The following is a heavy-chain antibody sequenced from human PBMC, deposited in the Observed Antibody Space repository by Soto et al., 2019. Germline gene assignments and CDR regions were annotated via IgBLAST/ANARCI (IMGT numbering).Heavy chain of an antibody. D-gene: IGHD2-21*02. J-gene: IGHJ4*02. V-gene: IGHV4-4*07. CDR2: VFSSVSA. Sequence: QLQLQESGPGQVRPSETLSLTCIVSGVSVRSYTWSWVRQPANKGLEWIGRVFSSVSATNNPSLKSRVTITMDTPENRISLKLDSVTAADAGVYYCARDGMTTGDTWGPGTAVTVSS. CDR1: GVSVRSYT. CDR3: ARDGMTTGDT.